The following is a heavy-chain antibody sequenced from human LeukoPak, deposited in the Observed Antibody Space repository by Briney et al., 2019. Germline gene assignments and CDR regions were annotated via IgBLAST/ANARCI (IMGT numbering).Heavy chain of an antibody. CDR3: ARRESYTLFLQH. V-gene: IGHV1-8*03. CDR2: MNPNSGNT. CDR1: GYTFTNSD. Sequence: GASVKVSCRASGYTFTNSDISWVRQASGQGLEWMGWMNPNSGNTGYAQKFRGRVIITRNTSISTAYMELSSLRSEDTAVYYCARRESYTLFLQHWGQGTLVTVSS. J-gene: IGHJ1*01. D-gene: IGHD1-26*01.